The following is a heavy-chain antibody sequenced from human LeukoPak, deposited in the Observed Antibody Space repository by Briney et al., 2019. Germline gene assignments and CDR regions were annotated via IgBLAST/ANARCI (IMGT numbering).Heavy chain of an antibody. CDR3: ARGVTMVRGVITSDAFDI. D-gene: IGHD3-10*01. Sequence: SETLSLTCTVSGGSISSGSYYWSWIRQPAGKGLEWIGYIYYSGSTNYNPSLKSRVTISVDTSKNQFSLKLSSVTAADTAVYYCARGVTMVRGVITSDAFDIWGQGTMVTVSS. CDR1: GGSISSGSYY. V-gene: IGHV4-61*10. J-gene: IGHJ3*02. CDR2: IYYSGST.